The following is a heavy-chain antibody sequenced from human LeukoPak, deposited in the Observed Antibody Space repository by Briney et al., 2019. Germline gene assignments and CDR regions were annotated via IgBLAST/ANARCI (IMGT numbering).Heavy chain of an antibody. Sequence: GGSLRLSCAASGFTFSSYGMHWVRQAPGKGLEWVAVISYDGSNKYYADSVKGRFTISRDNSKNTPYLQMNSLRAEDTAVYYCAKEGRVAVAGKHTYYFDYWGQGTLVTVSS. D-gene: IGHD6-19*01. CDR2: ISYDGSNK. CDR3: AKEGRVAVAGKHTYYFDY. CDR1: GFTFSSYG. V-gene: IGHV3-30*18. J-gene: IGHJ4*02.